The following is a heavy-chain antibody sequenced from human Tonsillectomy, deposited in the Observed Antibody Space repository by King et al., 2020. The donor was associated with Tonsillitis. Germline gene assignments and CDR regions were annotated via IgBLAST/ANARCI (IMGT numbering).Heavy chain of an antibody. J-gene: IGHJ4*02. Sequence: QLVQSGAEVKKPGSSVKVSCKASGGTFSSYAISWVRQAPGQGLEWMGGIIPIFGTAKYAQKFQGRVTITADESTSTAYMEMSSLRSEDTAVYYCASIVGVPRGSYFDYWGQGTLVTVSS. CDR2: IIPIFGTA. V-gene: IGHV1-69*12. D-gene: IGHD1-26*01. CDR1: GGTFSSYA. CDR3: ASIVGVPRGSYFDY.